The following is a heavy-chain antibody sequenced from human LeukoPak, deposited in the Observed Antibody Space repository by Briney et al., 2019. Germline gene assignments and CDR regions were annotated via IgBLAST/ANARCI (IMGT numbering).Heavy chain of an antibody. CDR2: ISSSRSYI. V-gene: IGHV3-21*01. CDR3: TREQDREAAATIVGDY. Sequence: GGSLRLSCAASGFTFSSYSMNWVRQAPGKGLEWVSFISSSRSYIYYADSVKGRFTISRDNAKNSLYLQMNSLRAEDTAVYYCTREQDREAAATIVGDYWGQGTLVTVSS. CDR1: GFTFSSYS. J-gene: IGHJ4*02. D-gene: IGHD3-22*01.